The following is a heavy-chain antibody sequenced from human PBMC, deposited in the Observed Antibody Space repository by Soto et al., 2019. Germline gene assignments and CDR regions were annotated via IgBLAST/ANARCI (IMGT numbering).Heavy chain of an antibody. CDR2: INSDGSST. CDR1: GSTFSNDW. D-gene: IGHD2-15*01. Sequence: EVQLVESGGGLLQPGGSLRLSCAVSGSTFSNDWMHWVRQAPGKGLVWVSHINSDGSSTNYADFVKGRFTIARDNAKKTVYLQVNCRRAEDTAVYYCGRERWYSLDVWGQGTTVTVSS. CDR3: GRERWYSLDV. J-gene: IGHJ6*02. V-gene: IGHV3-74*01.